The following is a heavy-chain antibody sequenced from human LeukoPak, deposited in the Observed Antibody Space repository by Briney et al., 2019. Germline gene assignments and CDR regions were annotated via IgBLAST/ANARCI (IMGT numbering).Heavy chain of an antibody. Sequence: ASVKVSCKASGYTFTSYGISWVRQAPGQGLEWMGWISAYNGNTNYAQKLQGRVTMTTDTSTSTAYMELRSLRSDDTAVYYCARVRGDYALVGWFDPWGQGTLVTVSS. CDR1: GYTFTSYG. J-gene: IGHJ5*02. CDR2: ISAYNGNT. D-gene: IGHD4-17*01. V-gene: IGHV1-18*01. CDR3: ARVRGDYALVGWFDP.